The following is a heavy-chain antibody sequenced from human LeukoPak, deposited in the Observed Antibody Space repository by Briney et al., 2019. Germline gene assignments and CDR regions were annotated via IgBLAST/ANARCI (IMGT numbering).Heavy chain of an antibody. CDR1: GFTFSSYG. V-gene: IGHV3-30*02. CDR3: AKHKIVGATLDY. CDR2: IRYDGSNK. D-gene: IGHD1-26*01. J-gene: IGHJ4*02. Sequence: GGSLRLSCAASGFTFSSYGMHWVRQAPGKGPEWVAFIRYDGSNKYYADSVKGRFTISRDNSKNTLYLQVDSLRAEDTAMYYCAKHKIVGATLDYWGQGTLVTVSS.